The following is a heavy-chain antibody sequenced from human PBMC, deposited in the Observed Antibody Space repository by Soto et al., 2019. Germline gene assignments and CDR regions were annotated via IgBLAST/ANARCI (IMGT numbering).Heavy chain of an antibody. CDR2: TRPNNGNT. CDR1: GYTFSIYG. CDR3: XRDLDGSGSYYTDY. J-gene: IGHJ4*02. Sequence: QIQLVQSGAEVKKPGASVKVSCKASGYTFSIYGINWVRQAPGQGLEWMGWTRPNNGNTKYAQNLQGRVTMTTDTSTSTAYMELRSLRPDDTAVXXXXRDLDGSGSYYTDYWGQGTLVTVSS. D-gene: IGHD3-10*01. V-gene: IGHV1-18*01.